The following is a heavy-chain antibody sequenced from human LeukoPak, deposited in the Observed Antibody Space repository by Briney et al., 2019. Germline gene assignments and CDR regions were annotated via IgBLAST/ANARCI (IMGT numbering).Heavy chain of an antibody. V-gene: IGHV3-23*01. CDR1: GSTFSSYG. D-gene: IGHD3-22*01. CDR3: AKGGPLATYYYDSSGPRYFDY. CDR2: ISGSGGST. J-gene: IGHJ4*02. Sequence: GGSLRLSCAASGSTFSSYGMSWVRQAPGKGLEWVSAISGSGGSTYYADSVKGRFTISRDDSKNTLYLQMNSLRAEDTAVYYCAKGGPLATYYYDSSGPRYFDYWGQGTLVTVSS.